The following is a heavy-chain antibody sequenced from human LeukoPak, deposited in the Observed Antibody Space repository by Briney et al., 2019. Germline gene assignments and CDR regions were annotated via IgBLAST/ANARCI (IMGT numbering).Heavy chain of an antibody. J-gene: IGHJ4*02. D-gene: IGHD1-26*01. CDR1: GYTFSSFA. CDR3: ARDLGSGSLHY. Sequence: ASVKVSCKASGYTFSSFAIHWVRQAPGQRLEWMGWINTGNGNTRYSQKFQGRFTITRDTSASTAYVELSSLRSEDTAVYYCARDLGSGSLHYWGQGTLVTVSS. CDR2: INTGNGNT. V-gene: IGHV1-3*04.